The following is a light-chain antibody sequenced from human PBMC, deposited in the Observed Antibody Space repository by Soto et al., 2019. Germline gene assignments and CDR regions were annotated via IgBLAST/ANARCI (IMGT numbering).Light chain of an antibody. V-gene: IGKV3-20*01. CDR2: GAS. CDR1: QTISSGY. CDR3: QQYGSSPNT. J-gene: IGKJ2*01. Sequence: EIVLTQSPGTLSLSPGERATLSCRASQTISSGYLAWFQQKPGQPPRLLIYGASSRATGIPDRISGSGSGTDFTLTISRLEPEDFAVYYCQQYGSSPNTFGQGTKREIK.